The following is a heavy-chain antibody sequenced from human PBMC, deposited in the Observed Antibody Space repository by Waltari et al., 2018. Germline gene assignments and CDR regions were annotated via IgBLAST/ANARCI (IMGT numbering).Heavy chain of an antibody. CDR1: GFPFSSYW. CDR2: IKQDGSEK. D-gene: IGHD6-6*01. V-gene: IGHV3-7*01. CDR3: ARGGSSIAARHRIDYYYYGMDV. Sequence: EVQLVESGGGLVQPGGSLRLSCAASGFPFSSYWMSWVRQAPGKGLEWVANIKQDGSEKYYVDSVKGRFTISRDNAKNSLYLQMNSLRAEDTAVYYCARGGSSIAARHRIDYYYYGMDVWGQGTTVTVSS. J-gene: IGHJ6*02.